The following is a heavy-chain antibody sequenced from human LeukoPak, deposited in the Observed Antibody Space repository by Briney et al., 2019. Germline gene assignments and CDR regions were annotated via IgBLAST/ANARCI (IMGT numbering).Heavy chain of an antibody. CDR2: INHSGST. D-gene: IGHD3-16*02. CDR3: ARGRYDYIWGSYREPLFDY. Sequence: PSETLSLTCAVYGGSFSGYYWSWIRQPPGKGLEWIGEINHSGSTNYNPSLKSRVTISVDPSKNQFSLKLSSVTAADTAVYYCARGRYDYIWGSYREPLFDYWGQGTLVAVSS. CDR1: GGSFSGYY. V-gene: IGHV4-34*01. J-gene: IGHJ4*02.